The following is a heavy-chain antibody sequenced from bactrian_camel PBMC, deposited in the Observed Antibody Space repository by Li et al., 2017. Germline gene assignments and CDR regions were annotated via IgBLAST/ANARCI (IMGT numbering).Heavy chain of an antibody. J-gene: IGHJ4*01. CDR2: VKSDGGVT. CDR3: AAGSGSCTQY. D-gene: IGHD3*01. Sequence: HVPLLESCGGFVQPGESLTLSCIASGFAFSSYTMNWVRQAPGKRLECVSAVKSDGGVTYYADSVKGRFTIWKDDPKNTLYLQMDSLNTEDSAMYYCAAGSGSCTQYWGQGTQVTVS. CDR1: GFAFSSYT. V-gene: IGHV3S6*01.